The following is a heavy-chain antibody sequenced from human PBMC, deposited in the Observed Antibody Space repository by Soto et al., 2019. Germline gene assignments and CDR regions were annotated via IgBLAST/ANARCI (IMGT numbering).Heavy chain of an antibody. Sequence: SETLSLTCTVSGGSISSGDYYWSWIRQPPGKGLEWIEYIYYSGSTYYNPSLKSRVTISVDTSKNQFSLKLSSVTAADTAVYYCAREEAWSNWNSYYYGMDVWGQGTTVT. D-gene: IGHD1-7*01. J-gene: IGHJ6*02. CDR3: AREEAWSNWNSYYYGMDV. CDR2: IYYSGST. CDR1: GGSISSGDYY. V-gene: IGHV4-30-4*01.